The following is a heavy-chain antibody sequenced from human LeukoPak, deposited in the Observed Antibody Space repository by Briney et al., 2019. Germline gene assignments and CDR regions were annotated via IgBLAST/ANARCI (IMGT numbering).Heavy chain of an antibody. CDR1: GGSISSSSYY. CDR3: ARDGDGYNPYYFDY. J-gene: IGHJ4*02. CDR2: IYYSGST. D-gene: IGHD5-24*01. Sequence: TSGTLSLTCTVSGGSISSSSYYWGWIRQPPGKGLEWIGSIYYSGSTYYNPSLKSRVTISVDTSKNQFSLKLSSVTAADTAVYYCARDGDGYNPYYFDYWGQGTLVTVSS. V-gene: IGHV4-39*07.